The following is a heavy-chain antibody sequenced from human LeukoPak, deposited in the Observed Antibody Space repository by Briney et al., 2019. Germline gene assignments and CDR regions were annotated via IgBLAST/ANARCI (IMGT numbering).Heavy chain of an antibody. Sequence: GGSLRLSCAASGFTVSSNYMSWVRQAPGKGLEWVSVIYSGGSTYYADSVKGRFTISRDNSKNTLYLQMNSLRAEDTAVYYCARGMAAAGTEGPIDPWGQGTLVTVSS. CDR1: GFTVSSNY. J-gene: IGHJ5*02. V-gene: IGHV3-53*01. CDR3: ARGMAAAGTEGPIDP. CDR2: IYSGGST. D-gene: IGHD6-13*01.